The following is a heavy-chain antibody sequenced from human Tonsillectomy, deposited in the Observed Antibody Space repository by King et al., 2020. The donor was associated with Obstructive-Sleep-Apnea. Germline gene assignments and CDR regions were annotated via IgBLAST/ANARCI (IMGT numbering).Heavy chain of an antibody. CDR3: AGGGAAAAPEVYYFDY. V-gene: IGHV4-31*03. Sequence: QLQESGPGLVKPSQTLSLTCTVSGGSISSGGYYWSWIRQPPGKGLEWIGDIYYSGSTYYNPSLKSRVTISVDTSKNQFSLKLSTVTAADTAVYYCAGGGAAAAPEVYYFDYWGQGTLVTVSS. CDR2: IYYSGST. D-gene: IGHD6-13*01. J-gene: IGHJ4*02. CDR1: GGSISSGGYY.